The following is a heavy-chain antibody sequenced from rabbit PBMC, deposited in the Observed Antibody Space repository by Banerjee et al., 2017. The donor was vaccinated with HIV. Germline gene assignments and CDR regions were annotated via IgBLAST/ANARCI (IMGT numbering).Heavy chain of an antibody. CDR1: GIDFSSYYY. J-gene: IGHJ4*01. D-gene: IGHD7-1*01. Sequence: QSLEESGGDLVKPGASLTLTCTASGIDFSSYYYMCWVRQAPGKGLEWIACIYAGSSGRTYYASWAKGRFTIYKTSSTTVTLQMTSLTAADTATYFCANGAGFSNYAFYLWGQGTLVTV. V-gene: IGHV1S40*01. CDR3: ANGAGFSNYAFYL. CDR2: IYAGSSGRT.